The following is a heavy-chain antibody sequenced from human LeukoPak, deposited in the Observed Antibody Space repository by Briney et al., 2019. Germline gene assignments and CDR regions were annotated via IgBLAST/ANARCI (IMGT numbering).Heavy chain of an antibody. V-gene: IGHV1-2*02. CDR2: INPNSGGT. CDR1: GYTFTGYY. Sequence: ASVKVSCKASGYTFTGYYMHWVRQAPGQGLEWMGWINPNSGGTNYAQKFQGRVTMTRDTSISTAYMELSRLRSDDTAVYYCARDLGYCSSTSCYSHFDYWGQGAWSPSPQ. J-gene: IGHJ4*02. D-gene: IGHD2-2*01. CDR3: ARDLGYCSSTSCYSHFDY.